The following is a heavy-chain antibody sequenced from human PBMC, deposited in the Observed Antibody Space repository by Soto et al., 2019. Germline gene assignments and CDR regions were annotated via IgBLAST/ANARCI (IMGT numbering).Heavy chain of an antibody. CDR3: ALTYYYDSSGYYSVGAFDY. CDR1: GGSISSSSYY. D-gene: IGHD3-22*01. J-gene: IGHJ4*02. Sequence: SETLSLTCTVSGGSISSSSYYWGWIRQPPGKGLEWIGSIYYSGSTYYNPSLKSRVTISVDTSKNQFSLKLSSVTAADTAVYYCALTYYYDSSGYYSVGAFDYWGQGTLVTVSS. CDR2: IYYSGST. V-gene: IGHV4-39*01.